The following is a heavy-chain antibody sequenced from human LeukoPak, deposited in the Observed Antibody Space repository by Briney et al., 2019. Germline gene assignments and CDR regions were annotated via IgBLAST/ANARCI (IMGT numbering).Heavy chain of an antibody. Sequence: GGSLRLSCAASGFTVSSNYMSWVRQAPGKGLEWVSVIYSGGDTYYADSVKDRFTISRDNSKNTLYPQMNSLRAEDTAVYYCARDSAFYGSGSYDRWAMDVWGQGTTVTVSS. CDR3: ARDSAFYGSGSYDRWAMDV. CDR1: GFTVSSNY. J-gene: IGHJ6*02. D-gene: IGHD3-10*01. CDR2: IYSGGDT. V-gene: IGHV3-66*01.